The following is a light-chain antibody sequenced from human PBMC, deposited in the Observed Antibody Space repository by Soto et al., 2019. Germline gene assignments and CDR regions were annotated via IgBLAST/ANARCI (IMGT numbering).Light chain of an antibody. CDR3: QQYDDRPLT. CDR2: TAS. Sequence: DIQMTQSPSSLSASVGDRVTITCHASQDISDSLNWYQQKPGKAPKLVIYTASNLETGVPSRFSGSGSGTHFAFTISSLQPEDIATYYCQQYDDRPLTFGGGTKVEIK. J-gene: IGKJ4*01. CDR1: QDISDS. V-gene: IGKV1-33*01.